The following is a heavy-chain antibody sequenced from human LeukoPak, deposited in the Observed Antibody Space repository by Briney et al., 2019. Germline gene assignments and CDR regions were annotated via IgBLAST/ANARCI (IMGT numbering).Heavy chain of an antibody. Sequence: GGSLRLSCAASGFTFSRFWMTWVRQAPGKGLEWVANIKQDESEKHYVDSVKGRFTISRDNAKNSLYLQMNSLRAEDTAVYYCARDRGSSTALGLYYYYGMDVWGQGTTVTVSS. CDR2: IKQDESEK. CDR1: GFTFSRFW. D-gene: IGHD2-2*01. CDR3: ARDRGSSTALGLYYYYGMDV. V-gene: IGHV3-7*03. J-gene: IGHJ6*02.